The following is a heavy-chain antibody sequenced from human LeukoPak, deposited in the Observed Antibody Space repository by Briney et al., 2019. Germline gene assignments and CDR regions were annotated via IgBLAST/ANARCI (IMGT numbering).Heavy chain of an antibody. CDR3: ASRTGAYGSGSYLFDP. V-gene: IGHV3-21*01. CDR1: GFTFSTYS. Sequence: GGSLRLSCAASGFTFSTYSMSWVRQAPGKGLDWVSSISSSSTYIYYVDSVKGRFTISRDDAKNSLYLQMNSLRADDTAVYYCASRTGAYGSGSYLFDPWGQGTLVTVSS. CDR2: ISSSSTYI. J-gene: IGHJ5*02. D-gene: IGHD3-10*01.